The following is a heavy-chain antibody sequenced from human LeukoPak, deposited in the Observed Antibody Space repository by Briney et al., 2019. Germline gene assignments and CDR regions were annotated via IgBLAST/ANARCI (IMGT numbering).Heavy chain of an antibody. CDR2: INPSGGST. V-gene: IGHV1-46*01. CDR3: AREMVRGNWFDP. CDR1: GYTFTSYY. Sequence: GASVKVSCKASGYTFTSYYMHWVRQAPGQGLEWMGIINPSGGSTSYAQKFQGRVTMTRDTSTSTVYVELSSLRSEDTAVYYRAREMVRGNWFDPWGQGTLVTVSS. J-gene: IGHJ5*02. D-gene: IGHD3-10*01.